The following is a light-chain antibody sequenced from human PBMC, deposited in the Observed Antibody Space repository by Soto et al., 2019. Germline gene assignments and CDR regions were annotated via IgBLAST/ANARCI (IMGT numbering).Light chain of an antibody. CDR1: ENINQN. V-gene: IGKV3-20*01. CDR2: GAS. J-gene: IGKJ1*01. CDR3: QQYGSSPRT. Sequence: ETVMTQSPATLSVSPGQGATLSCRATENINQNLAWYQQKPGQAPRLLIHGASSRATGIPDRFSGSGSGTDFTLTISRLEPEDFAVYYCQQYGSSPRTFGQGTKVDI.